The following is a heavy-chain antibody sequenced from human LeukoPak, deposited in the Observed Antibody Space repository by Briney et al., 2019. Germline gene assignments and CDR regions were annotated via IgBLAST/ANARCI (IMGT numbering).Heavy chain of an antibody. D-gene: IGHD6-19*01. CDR2: ISGSGGST. V-gene: IGHV3-23*01. J-gene: IGHJ4*02. Sequence: GGSLRLSCAASGFTVSSTYMSWVRQAPGKGLEWVSSISGSGGSTYYADSVKGRFTISRDNSKNTLYLQMNSLRVEDTAFYYCAKDNRRHYTSGPNPDSLHWGQGALVTVSS. CDR1: GFTVSSTY. CDR3: AKDNRRHYTSGPNPDSLH.